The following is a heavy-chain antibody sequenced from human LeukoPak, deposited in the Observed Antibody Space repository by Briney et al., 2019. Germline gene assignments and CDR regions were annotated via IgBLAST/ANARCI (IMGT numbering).Heavy chain of an antibody. CDR1: GFTFSSYG. V-gene: IGHV3-30*03. Sequence: GRSLRLSCAASGFTFSSYGMQWVRQAPGKGLEWVAVISYDGSNKYYADSVKGRFTISRDNSKNTLYLQMNSLRAEDTAVYYCASSSSNDYGDYASYYYYYYGMDVWGQGTTVTVSS. J-gene: IGHJ6*02. D-gene: IGHD4-17*01. CDR3: ASSSSNDYGDYASYYYYYYGMDV. CDR2: ISYDGSNK.